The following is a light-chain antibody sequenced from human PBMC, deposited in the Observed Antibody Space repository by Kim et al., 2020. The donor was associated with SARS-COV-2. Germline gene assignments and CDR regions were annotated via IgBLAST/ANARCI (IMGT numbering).Light chain of an antibody. V-gene: IGKV1-5*03. J-gene: IGKJ2*02. CDR2: RAS. CDR3: QQYDSNPCT. Sequence: DIQMTQSPSTLSASVGDIVTITCRASQSISSWLAWYQQKPGKAPNLLIYRASSLESGVPSRFSGSGSGTEFTLSISSLQPDDFATYYCQQYDSNPCTFGQGTKLEI. CDR1: QSISSW.